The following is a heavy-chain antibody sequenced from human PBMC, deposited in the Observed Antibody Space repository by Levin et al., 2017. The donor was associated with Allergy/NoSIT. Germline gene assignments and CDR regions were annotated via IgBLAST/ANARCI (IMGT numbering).Heavy chain of an antibody. V-gene: IGHV3-23*01. CDR3: AKDDGTAYYSFDS. CDR2: VSNGGDYT. J-gene: IGHJ4*02. CDR1: GFTFSTYA. D-gene: IGHD1-26*01. Sequence: GGSLRLSCAASGFTFSTYAMNWVRQAPGQGLEWVSSVSNGGDYTFYADSVKGRFTISRDNSKNTLYLQMNSLRAEDTALYYCAKDDGTAYYSFDSWGQGTLVTVSS.